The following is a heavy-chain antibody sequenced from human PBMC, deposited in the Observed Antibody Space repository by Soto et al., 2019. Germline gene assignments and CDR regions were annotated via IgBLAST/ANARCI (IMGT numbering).Heavy chain of an antibody. D-gene: IGHD6-13*01. Sequence: ASVKVSCKASGYTFTSYAISWVRQAPGQGLEWMGWISPLTGNVKYSQKLQGRVTMTTDTSTSTAYMELRSLRSDDTAVYYCARDLSLAAAGLFDYWGQGTLVTVSS. CDR3: ARDLSLAAAGLFDY. V-gene: IGHV1-18*01. CDR1: GYTFTSYA. CDR2: ISPLTGNV. J-gene: IGHJ4*02.